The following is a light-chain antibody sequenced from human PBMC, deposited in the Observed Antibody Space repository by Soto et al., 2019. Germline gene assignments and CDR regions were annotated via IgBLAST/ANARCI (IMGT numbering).Light chain of an antibody. J-gene: IGKJ1*01. CDR1: EDNGPF. CDR2: ATS. Sequence: DIRSAQSPSSLSASVGDTATLASRSSEDNGPFLAWYQQRPGTVPKLLIYATSRLQPGVPSRFSGSGSGTDFTLTINTLQPEDVATYFCLKYNKDAPGAFGQGTKVDI. V-gene: IGKV1-27*01. CDR3: LKYNKDAPGA.